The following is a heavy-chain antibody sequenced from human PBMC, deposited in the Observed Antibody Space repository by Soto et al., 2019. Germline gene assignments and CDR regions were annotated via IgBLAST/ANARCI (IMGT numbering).Heavy chain of an antibody. D-gene: IGHD2-2*01. CDR3: AKETGDIVVVPADYGMDV. Sequence: SLRLSCAASGFTFDDYAMHWVRQAPGKGLEWVSGISWNSGSIGYADSVKGRFTISRDNAKNSLYLQMNSLRAEDTALYYCAKETGDIVVVPADYGMDVWGQGTTVTVSS. J-gene: IGHJ6*02. CDR2: ISWNSGSI. CDR1: GFTFDDYA. V-gene: IGHV3-9*01.